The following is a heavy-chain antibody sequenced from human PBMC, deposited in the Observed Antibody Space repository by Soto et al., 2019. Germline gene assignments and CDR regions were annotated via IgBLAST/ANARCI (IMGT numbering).Heavy chain of an antibody. D-gene: IGHD1-1*01. CDR1: GYSFTSYW. CDR3: ARVSEGYLYYFDY. V-gene: IGHV5-51*01. Sequence: KISCKGFGYSFTSYWIGWVRQMPGKGLEWMGIIYPGDSDTRYSPSFQGQVTISADKSISTAYLQWSSLKASDTAMYYCARVSEGYLYYFDYWGQGTLVTVSS. CDR2: IYPGDSDT. J-gene: IGHJ4*02.